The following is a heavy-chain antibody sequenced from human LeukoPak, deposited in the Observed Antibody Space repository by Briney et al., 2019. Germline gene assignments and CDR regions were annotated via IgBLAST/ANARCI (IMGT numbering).Heavy chain of an antibody. CDR2: FDPEDGET. D-gene: IGHD4-23*01. J-gene: IGHJ6*02. CDR3: ATECYGGNSLAPLTSPVYYYGMDV. CDR1: GYTLTELS. Sequence: ASVKVSCKVSGYTLTELSMHWVRQAPGKGLEWMGGFDPEDGETIYAQKFQGRVTMTEDTSTDTAYMELSSLRSEDTAVYYCATECYGGNSLAPLTSPVYYYGMDVWGQGTTVTVSS. V-gene: IGHV1-24*01.